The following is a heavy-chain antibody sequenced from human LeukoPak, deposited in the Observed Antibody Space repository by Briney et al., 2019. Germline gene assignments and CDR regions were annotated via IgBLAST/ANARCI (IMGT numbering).Heavy chain of an antibody. Sequence: SVKVSCKASGGTFSSYAISWVRQAPGQGLEWMGGIIPIFGTANYAQKFQGRVTITADESTSTAYMGLSSLRSEDTAVYYCARDLQVSREAFDIWGQGTMVTVSS. J-gene: IGHJ3*02. CDR2: IIPIFGTA. CDR1: GGTFSSYA. D-gene: IGHD2-8*01. CDR3: ARDLQVSREAFDI. V-gene: IGHV1-69*13.